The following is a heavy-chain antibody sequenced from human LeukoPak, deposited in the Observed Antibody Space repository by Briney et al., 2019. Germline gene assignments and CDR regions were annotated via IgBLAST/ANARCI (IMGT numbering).Heavy chain of an antibody. CDR1: GYTFTSYD. CDR2: MNPNSGNT. J-gene: IGHJ6*02. Sequence: ASVKVSCKASGYTFTSYDINWVRQATGQGLEWMGWMNPNSGNTGYAQKFQGRVTMTRNTSISTAYMELSSLRSEDTAVYYCARSSCSGTSCQRTYYYYGMDVWGQGTTVTVSS. D-gene: IGHD2-2*01. CDR3: ARSSCSGTSCQRTYYYYGMDV. V-gene: IGHV1-8*01.